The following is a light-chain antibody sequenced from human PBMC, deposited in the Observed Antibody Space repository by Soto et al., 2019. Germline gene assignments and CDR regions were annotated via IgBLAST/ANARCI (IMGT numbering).Light chain of an antibody. Sequence: EIVRTQSPATLSVSPGEGATLSCRASQSVSSKLAGCQQKPCRGARLLIYVGATRATGIPARFSGSGSGTEFTLTISRLEPEDFAVYYCQQYGSSPTFGQGTKVDIK. V-gene: IGKV3-15*01. J-gene: IGKJ1*01. CDR3: QQYGSSPT. CDR1: QSVSSK. CDR2: VGA.